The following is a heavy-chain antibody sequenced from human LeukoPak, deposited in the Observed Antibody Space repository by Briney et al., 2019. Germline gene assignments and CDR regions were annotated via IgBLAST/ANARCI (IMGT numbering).Heavy chain of an antibody. J-gene: IGHJ5*02. D-gene: IGHD3-10*01. CDR3: ARDSNRLWFGAKKQYNWFDP. V-gene: IGHV1-2*02. CDR2: INPSSGGT. CDR1: GYTFTGYY. Sequence: ASVKVSCKASGYTFTGYYMHWVRQAPGQGLEWMGWINPSSGGTSYAQKFQGRVTMTRDTSISTAYMELSRLRSDDTAVYYCARDSNRLWFGAKKQYNWFDPWGQGTLVTVSS.